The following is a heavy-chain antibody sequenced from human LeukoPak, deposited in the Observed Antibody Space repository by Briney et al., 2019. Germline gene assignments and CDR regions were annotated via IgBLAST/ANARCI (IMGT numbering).Heavy chain of an antibody. CDR1: GFTFRSTV. D-gene: IGHD2-2*01. J-gene: IGHJ4*02. CDR3: AKSHGTSCYSD. CDR2: ISPDGKYI. V-gene: IGHV3-23*01. Sequence: GGSLRLSCAASGFTFRSTVMTWVRQAPGKGLEWASTISPDGKYIYYADSLRGRFTMSRDNSKNTLYLQMNSLRAEDTAVYYCAKSHGTSCYSDWGQGTLVTVSS.